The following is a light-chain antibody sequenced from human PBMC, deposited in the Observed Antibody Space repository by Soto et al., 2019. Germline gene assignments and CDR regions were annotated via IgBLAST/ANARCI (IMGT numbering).Light chain of an antibody. CDR2: SNS. V-gene: IGLV1-44*01. CDR3: STWDDSLNGLYV. J-gene: IGLJ1*01. Sequence: QSVLTQPPSASGAPGQRVTISCSGSNSNVGRNGVNWYQQLPGTSPKLLVFSNSQRPSGVPDRFSGSKSGTSASLAIGGLQSEDEADYDCSTWDDSLNGLYVFGPGTKLTVL. CDR1: NSNVGRNG.